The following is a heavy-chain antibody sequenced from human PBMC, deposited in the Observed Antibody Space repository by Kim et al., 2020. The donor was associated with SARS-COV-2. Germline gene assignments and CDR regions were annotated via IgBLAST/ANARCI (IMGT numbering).Heavy chain of an antibody. Sequence: GGSLRLSCAASGFTFSSYGMHWVRQAPGKGLEWVAVISYDGSNKYYADSVKGRFTISRDNSKNTLYLQMNSLRAEDTAVYYCAKEGGFWGQGTLVTVSS. CDR2: ISYDGSNK. V-gene: IGHV3-30*18. D-gene: IGHD3-16*01. CDR1: GFTFSSYG. CDR3: AKEGGF. J-gene: IGHJ4*02.